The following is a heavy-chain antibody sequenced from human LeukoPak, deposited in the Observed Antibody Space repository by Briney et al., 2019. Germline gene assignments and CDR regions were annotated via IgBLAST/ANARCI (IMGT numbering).Heavy chain of an antibody. D-gene: IGHD3-3*01. Sequence: GGSLRLSCAASGFTFSSYAMTWVRQAPGRGLEWVSGISGSGGSTYYADSVKGRFTISRDNSKNTLYLQMNSLRAEDTAVFYCAKGGYYDFWSGYAFDIWGQGTMVTVSS. CDR1: GFTFSSYA. V-gene: IGHV3-23*01. J-gene: IGHJ3*02. CDR2: ISGSGGST. CDR3: AKGGYYDFWSGYAFDI.